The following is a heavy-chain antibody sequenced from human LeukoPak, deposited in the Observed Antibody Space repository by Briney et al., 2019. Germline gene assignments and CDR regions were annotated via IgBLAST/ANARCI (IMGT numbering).Heavy chain of an antibody. Sequence: GGSLRLSCAASGFTFSSYSMNWVRQAPGKGLEWASYISSSSTTIYYADFVKGRFTISRDNAKNSLYLQMNSLRAEDTAVYYCATSSSYDWGQGTLVTVSS. CDR2: ISSSSTTI. CDR1: GFTFSSYS. J-gene: IGHJ4*02. V-gene: IGHV3-48*04. CDR3: ATSSSYD. D-gene: IGHD6-13*01.